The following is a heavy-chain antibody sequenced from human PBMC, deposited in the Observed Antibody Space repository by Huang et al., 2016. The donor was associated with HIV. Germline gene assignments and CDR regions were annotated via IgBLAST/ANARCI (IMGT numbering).Heavy chain of an antibody. CDR1: GGSISTHY. D-gene: IGHD3-3*01. CDR3: ARDHHDFWRGYRRMYFFDH. CDR2: IDYSGST. J-gene: IGHJ4*02. V-gene: IGHV4-59*11. Sequence: QVQLQESGPGLVKPSETLSLTCTVSGGSISTHYWSWIRQPPGKGLEWIGRIDYSGSTNYSPSIKSRVTILLDTSKNQFSLRVNSVTAADTAMYYCARDHHDFWRGYRRMYFFDHWGQGTLVTVSS.